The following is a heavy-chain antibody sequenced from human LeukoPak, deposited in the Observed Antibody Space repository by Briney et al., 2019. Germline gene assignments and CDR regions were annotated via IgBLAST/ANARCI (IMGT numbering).Heavy chain of an antibody. V-gene: IGHV3-30*03. D-gene: IGHD5-12*01. J-gene: IGHJ4*02. Sequence: GGSLRLSCAASGFTFSSYGKHWVRQAPGKGLEWVAVISYDGSNKYYADSVKGRFTISRDNSKNTLYLQMNSLRDEDTAVYYCARDHGYAFDYWGQGTLVTVSS. CDR2: ISYDGSNK. CDR3: ARDHGYAFDY. CDR1: GFTFSSYG.